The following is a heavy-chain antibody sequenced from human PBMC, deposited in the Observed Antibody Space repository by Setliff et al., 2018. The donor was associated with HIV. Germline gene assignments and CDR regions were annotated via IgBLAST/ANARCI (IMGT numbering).Heavy chain of an antibody. CDR1: GGSFRGYY. D-gene: IGHD5-12*01. Sequence: SETLSLTCVVCGGSFRGYYWSWIRQPPGKGLEWIGESNQSGSGNYNPSLKSRVTISVNTSKNEFSLNMGSVTAADTAVYYCAKGRSGYDSRLYYYHHGMDVWGQGTTVTVSS. J-gene: IGHJ6*02. V-gene: IGHV4-34*01. CDR3: AKGRSGYDSRLYYYHHGMDV. CDR2: SNQSGSG.